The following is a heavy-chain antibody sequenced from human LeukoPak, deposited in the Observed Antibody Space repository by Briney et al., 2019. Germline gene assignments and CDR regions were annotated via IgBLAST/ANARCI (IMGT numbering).Heavy chain of an antibody. D-gene: IGHD3-22*01. CDR3: ARDGTYYYDSSGYPDY. V-gene: IGHV3-74*01. CDR1: GFTFSSYW. CDR2: INSDGSST. Sequence: GGSLTLSCAASGFTFSSYWKHWACHPPGKGLVWVSRINSDGSSTSYADSVKGRFTISRDSAKNTLYLQMNSLRAEDTAVYYCARDGTYYYDSSGYPDYWGQGTVVTVSS. J-gene: IGHJ4*02.